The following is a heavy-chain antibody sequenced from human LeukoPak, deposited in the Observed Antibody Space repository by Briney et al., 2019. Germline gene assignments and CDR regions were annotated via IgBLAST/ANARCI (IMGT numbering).Heavy chain of an antibody. J-gene: IGHJ4*02. CDR3: ARKYYFDY. CDR1: GESFRGYY. Sequence: PSETLSLTCAVYGESFRGYYWTWIRQPPGKGLEWIGEINHSGSTNYNPSLKSRVTISVDTSKNQFSLKLSSVTAADTAVYYCARKYYFDYWGQGTLVTVSS. CDR2: INHSGST. V-gene: IGHV4-34*01.